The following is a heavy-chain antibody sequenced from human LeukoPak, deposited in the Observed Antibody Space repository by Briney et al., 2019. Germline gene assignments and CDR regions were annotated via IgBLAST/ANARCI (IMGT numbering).Heavy chain of an antibody. CDR3: ARNTYYDFWSGYYLFDY. V-gene: IGHV3-7*01. J-gene: IGHJ4*02. D-gene: IGHD3-3*01. Sequence: GGSLRLSCAASGFTFSSYWMSWVRQDPGKGLEWVANIKQDGSEKYYVDSVKGRFTISRDNAKNSLYLQMNSLRAEDTAVYYCARNTYYDFWSGYYLFDYWGQGTLVTVSS. CDR1: GFTFSSYW. CDR2: IKQDGSEK.